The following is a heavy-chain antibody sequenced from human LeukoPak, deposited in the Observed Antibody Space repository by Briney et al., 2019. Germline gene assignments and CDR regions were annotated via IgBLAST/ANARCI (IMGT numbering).Heavy chain of an antibody. CDR1: GFTFSGNY. Sequence: GGSLRLSCAASGFTFSGNYMSWVRQAPGKGLEWVSIIYPSDSTYYADSVKGRFTISRNNSKNTRHLQMNSLRAEDTAVYFCARPTSGQSFDIWGQGTMVTVPS. CDR3: ARPTSGQSFDI. J-gene: IGHJ3*02. CDR2: IYPSDST. V-gene: IGHV3-53*01. D-gene: IGHD6-19*01.